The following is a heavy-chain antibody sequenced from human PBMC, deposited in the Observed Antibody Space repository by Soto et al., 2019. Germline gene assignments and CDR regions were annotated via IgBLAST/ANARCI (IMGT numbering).Heavy chain of an antibody. CDR2: IKQDGSEK. Sequence: GGSLRLSCAASGFTFSSYWMSWVRQAPGKGLEWVANIKQDGSEKYYVDSVKGRFTISRDNAKNSLYLQMNSLRAEDTAVYYCARDRPTYYDFWSGYYTGSGYYYGMDVWGQGTTVTVSS. D-gene: IGHD3-3*01. V-gene: IGHV3-7*05. J-gene: IGHJ6*02. CDR3: ARDRPTYYDFWSGYYTGSGYYYGMDV. CDR1: GFTFSSYW.